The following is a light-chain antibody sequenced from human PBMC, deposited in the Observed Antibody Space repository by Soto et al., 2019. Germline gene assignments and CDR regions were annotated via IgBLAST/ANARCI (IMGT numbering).Light chain of an antibody. CDR1: QSLTMW. CDR3: QHWTDYSWT. J-gene: IGKJ1*01. V-gene: IGKV1-5*03. CDR2: KTS. Sequence: DIPMTQSPSTLSASVGDRVTITCRASQSLTMWLARYQQKPGKAPNLLIYKTSSLESGVPSRFSGSGSGTEFTLTISSLQPDDFATYYCQHWTDYSWTFGQGTKVEVK.